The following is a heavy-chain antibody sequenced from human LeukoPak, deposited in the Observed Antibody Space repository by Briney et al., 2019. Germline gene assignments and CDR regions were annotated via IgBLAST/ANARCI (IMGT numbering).Heavy chain of an antibody. V-gene: IGHV3-53*01. CDR3: AREGDYAWGSYRSGAFDI. J-gene: IGHJ3*02. CDR2: IYSGCST. D-gene: IGHD3-16*02. Sequence: GGSLRLSCAASGFTVSSNYMSWVRQPPGPGLERDSVIYSGCSTYYAGSLKGRFPISRDNSKNTMYLQMNSLRAEDTAVYYCAREGDYAWGSYRSGAFDIWGQGTMVTVSS. CDR1: GFTVSSNY.